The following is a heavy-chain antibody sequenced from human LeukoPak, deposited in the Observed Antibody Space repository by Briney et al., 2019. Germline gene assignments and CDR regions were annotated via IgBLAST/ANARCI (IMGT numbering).Heavy chain of an antibody. CDR1: GFSFSSYS. CDR3: ARDLRIRGGRIVGATIPFDY. Sequence: GGSLRLSCAASGFSFSSYSMNWVRQAPGKGLEWVSSISSSSYIYYADSVKGRFTISRDNAKNSLYLQMNSLRAEDTAVYYCARDLRIRGGRIVGATIPFDYWGQGTVVTVSS. V-gene: IGHV3-21*01. J-gene: IGHJ4*02. CDR2: ISSSSYI. D-gene: IGHD1-26*01.